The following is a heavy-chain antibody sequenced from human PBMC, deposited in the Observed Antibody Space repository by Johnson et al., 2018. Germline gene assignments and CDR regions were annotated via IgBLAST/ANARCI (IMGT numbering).Heavy chain of an antibody. CDR3: ARDRAVAGAIYWYFDL. V-gene: IGHV3-30*03. CDR1: GFTLSRYG. Sequence: QVQLVQSGGGVVQPGRSLRLSCAASGFTLSRYGMHWVRQAPGKGLEWVALISYDGSNKYYADSVKGRFTISRDNSKNTLYLQMNSLRADDTAVYYCARDRAVAGAIYWYFDLWGRGTLITVSS. CDR2: ISYDGSNK. J-gene: IGHJ2*01. D-gene: IGHD6-19*01.